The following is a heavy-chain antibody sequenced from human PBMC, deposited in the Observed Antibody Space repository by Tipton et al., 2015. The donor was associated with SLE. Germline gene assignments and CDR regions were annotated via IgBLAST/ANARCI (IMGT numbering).Heavy chain of an antibody. CDR1: GYSISSGYY. CDR2: IYHSGST. CDR3: SRGDYGDYSDAFDI. J-gene: IGHJ3*02. V-gene: IGHV4-38-2*01. D-gene: IGHD4-17*01. Sequence: TLSLTCAVSGYSISSGYYWGWIRQPPGKGLEWIGSIYHSGSTYYNPTLKSRATIAVDTSKNHFSLKLSSVTAADTALYYCSRGDYGDYSDAFDIWGQGTLVTVSS.